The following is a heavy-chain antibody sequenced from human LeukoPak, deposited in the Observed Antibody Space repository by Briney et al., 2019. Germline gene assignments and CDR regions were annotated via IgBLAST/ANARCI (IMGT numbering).Heavy chain of an antibody. D-gene: IGHD2-15*01. J-gene: IGHJ4*02. Sequence: ASVKVSCKASGYXFTGYYLHWVRQAPGQGLEWMGWINPNSGATNYARKFQGRGTMTRDTSISAAYMELSSLRSDDTAVYYCAGDLGYCSGGSCRIFDYWGQGTLVTVSS. CDR1: GYXFTGYY. V-gene: IGHV1-2*07. CDR2: INPNSGAT. CDR3: AGDLGYCSGGSCRIFDY.